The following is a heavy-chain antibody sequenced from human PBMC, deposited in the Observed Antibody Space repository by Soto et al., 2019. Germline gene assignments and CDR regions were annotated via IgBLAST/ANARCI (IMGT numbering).Heavy chain of an antibody. D-gene: IGHD2-8*02. CDR3: ARGMTPPGAPAWYYFDS. Sequence: SETLSLTCTVSGASITGSSYWSWIRQPAGKGLEWIGRFSLSGTTNYNPSLRSRVTTSADVSKNQFSLRLTSVTAADTALYYCARGMTPPGAPAWYYFDSWGQGTLVTVSS. J-gene: IGHJ4*02. CDR1: GASITGSSY. CDR2: FSLSGTT. V-gene: IGHV4-4*07.